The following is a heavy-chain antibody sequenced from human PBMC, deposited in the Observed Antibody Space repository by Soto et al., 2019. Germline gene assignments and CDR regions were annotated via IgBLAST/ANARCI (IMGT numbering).Heavy chain of an antibody. D-gene: IGHD2-2*02. CDR2: IYYSGST. J-gene: IGHJ6*02. Sequence: SETLSLTCTVSGGSVSSGSYYWSWIRQPPGKGLEWIGYIYYSGSTNYNPSLKSRVTISVDTSKNQFSLKLSSVTAADTAMYYCARGTYCSSTSCYRPYYYYGMDVWGQGTTVTVSS. CDR1: GGSVSSGSYY. CDR3: ARGTYCSSTSCYRPYYYYGMDV. V-gene: IGHV4-61*01.